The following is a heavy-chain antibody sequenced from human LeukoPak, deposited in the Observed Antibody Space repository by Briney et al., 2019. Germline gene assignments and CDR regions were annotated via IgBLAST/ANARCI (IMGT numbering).Heavy chain of an antibody. V-gene: IGHV3-23*01. CDR3: VKDIQVTY. Sequence: PGGSLRLSCAASGFGFNDAAMTWVRQAPGQGLEWVSLISSSGANTYYADSVKGRFTISRDNSKNTLFLQMNSLRAEDTAMYYCVKDIQVTYWGQGTLVTVSS. J-gene: IGHJ4*02. D-gene: IGHD4-23*01. CDR1: GFGFNDAA. CDR2: ISSSGANT.